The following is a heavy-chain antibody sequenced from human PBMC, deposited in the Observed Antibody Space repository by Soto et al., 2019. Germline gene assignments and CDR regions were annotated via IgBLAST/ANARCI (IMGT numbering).Heavy chain of an antibody. CDR3: ARAADDILTGYYSYYFDY. D-gene: IGHD3-9*01. V-gene: IGHV3-30-3*01. Sequence: GGSLRLSCAASGFTFSSYAMHWVRQAPGKGLEWVAVISYDGSNKYYADSVKGRFTISRDNSKNTLYLQMNSLRAEDTAVYYCARAADDILTGYYSYYFDYWGQGTLVTVSS. CDR2: ISYDGSNK. CDR1: GFTFSSYA. J-gene: IGHJ4*02.